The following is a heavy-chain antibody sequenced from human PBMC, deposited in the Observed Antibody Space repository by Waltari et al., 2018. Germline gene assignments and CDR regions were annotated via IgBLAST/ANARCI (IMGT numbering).Heavy chain of an antibody. D-gene: IGHD3-10*01. J-gene: IGHJ6*03. CDR2: IYYSGST. Sequence: QVQLQESGPGLVKPSETLSLTCTVSGGSISSYYWSWIRQPPGKGLEWIGYIYYSGSTTYNPSLKSRVTISVDTSKNQFSLKPSSVTAADTAVYYCARSMVRGGYYYYYMDVWGKGTTVTVSS. CDR3: ARSMVRGGYYYYYMDV. V-gene: IGHV4-59*01. CDR1: GGSISSYY.